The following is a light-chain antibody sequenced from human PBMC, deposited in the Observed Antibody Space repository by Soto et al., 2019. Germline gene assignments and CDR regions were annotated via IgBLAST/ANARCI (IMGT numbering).Light chain of an antibody. CDR2: DVI. CDR1: SSDVGGYNF. V-gene: IGLV2-11*01. CDR3: CSYGGSYTYV. J-gene: IGLJ1*01. Sequence: QSVLTQPRSVSGCRGQSVTISCTGTSSDVGGYNFVSWYQQHPGKAPKLMIYDVIKRPSGVPDRFSGSKSGDTASLTISGLQAEGEADYYCCSYGGSYTYVFGTGTKVTVL.